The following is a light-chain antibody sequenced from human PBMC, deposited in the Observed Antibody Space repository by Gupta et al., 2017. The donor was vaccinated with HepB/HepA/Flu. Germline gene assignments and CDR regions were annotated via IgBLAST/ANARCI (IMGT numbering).Light chain of an antibody. CDR1: NVGSKS. CDR3: QVWDSNSDHVV. Sequence: SFVPPQPPSVSVAPGKTARITRGGNNVGSKSVHWYQQNPGQAPVLVIYYDSDRPSVIPELFSGSNSGNTATLTISRVEAGDEDDYFCQVWDSNSDHVVFGGGTKLTVL. J-gene: IGLJ2*01. V-gene: IGLV3-21*04. CDR2: YDS.